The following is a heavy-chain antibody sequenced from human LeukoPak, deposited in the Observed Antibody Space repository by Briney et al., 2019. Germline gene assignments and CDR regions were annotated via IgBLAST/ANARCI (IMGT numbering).Heavy chain of an antibody. CDR1: GFTFSSYA. V-gene: IGHV3-30-3*01. CDR2: ISYDGSNK. CDR3: ARDFTVILDY. J-gene: IGHJ4*02. Sequence: QPGGSLRLSCAASGFTFSSYAMHWVRQAPGKGLEWVAVISYDGSNKYYADSVKGRFTISRDNSKNTLYLQMNSLRAEDTAVYYCARDFTVILDYWGQGTLVTVSS. D-gene: IGHD3-22*01.